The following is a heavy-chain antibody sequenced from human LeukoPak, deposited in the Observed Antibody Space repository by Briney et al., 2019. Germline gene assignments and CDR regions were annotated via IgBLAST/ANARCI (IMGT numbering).Heavy chain of an antibody. D-gene: IGHD5-12*01. CDR3: ATGQRWLQSDASLDV. Sequence: PSETVSLTCTVSGGAISSYYWSWIPQPAGKGLEWIGRIYTSGSTNYNPFLKSRVTMSVDTSKNQFSLKLSSVTAADTAVYYCATGQRWLQSDASLDVWGQGTTVTVSS. CDR2: IYTSGST. CDR1: GGAISSYY. V-gene: IGHV4-4*07. J-gene: IGHJ6*02.